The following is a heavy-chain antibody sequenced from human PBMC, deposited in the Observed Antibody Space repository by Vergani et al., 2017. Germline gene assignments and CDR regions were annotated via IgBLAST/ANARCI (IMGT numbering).Heavy chain of an antibody. D-gene: IGHD4-11*01. J-gene: IGHJ6*03. CDR3: ARVNTETNGHLYYYYYMDV. Sequence: QVQLQQWGGGLLKPSETLSLTCVVNGGSFTSYHWTWIRQSPGEGLEWVGDIDHTGRPDYNPSLKRRFTISVAKSRNQFSLTLNSVTATDTAIYFCARVNTETNGHLYYYYYMDVWGQGTAVTVS. CDR1: GGSFTSYH. CDR2: IDHTGRP. V-gene: IGHV4-34*01.